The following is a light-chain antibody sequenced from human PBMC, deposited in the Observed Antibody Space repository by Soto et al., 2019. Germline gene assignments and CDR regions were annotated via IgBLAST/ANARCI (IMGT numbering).Light chain of an antibody. CDR2: DVT. V-gene: IGLV2-14*01. CDR1: SSDVGDNNY. J-gene: IGLJ1*01. Sequence: QSALTQPASVSGSPGQSITISCTGTSSDVGDNNYVSWYQQHPGKAPKLMIYDVTHRPSGISNRFSGSKSGNTASLTISGLQADDEADYYCSSYTSSSTLYVFGRGTKLTVL. CDR3: SSYTSSSTLYV.